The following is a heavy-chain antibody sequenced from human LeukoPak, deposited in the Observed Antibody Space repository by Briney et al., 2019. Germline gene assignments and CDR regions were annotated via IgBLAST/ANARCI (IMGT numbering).Heavy chain of an antibody. J-gene: IGHJ4*02. D-gene: IGHD4-17*01. CDR1: GLTFSNYG. CDR2: IWYDGSSK. V-gene: IGHV3-33*01. Sequence: PGRSLRLSCAASGLTFSNYGMHWVRQAPGKGLKWVAVIWYDGSSKYCADSVKGRFTISRDNSKNTLYLQMNSLRAEDTAVYYCARDYGEGGYYFDYWGQGTLVTVSS. CDR3: ARDYGEGGYYFDY.